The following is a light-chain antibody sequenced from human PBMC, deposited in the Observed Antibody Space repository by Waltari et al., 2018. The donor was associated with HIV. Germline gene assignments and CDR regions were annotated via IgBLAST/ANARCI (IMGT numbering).Light chain of an antibody. CDR3: YSYSDTTSSYV. CDR1: STDVGDFHR. J-gene: IGLJ1*01. V-gene: IGLV2-23*02. Sequence: QSALTQPASASGSPGQSITISCPGTSTDVGDFHRVSWYQQYPGKAPKLLIYEVTNRPSGASNRVAAAKSGNTASLTNSGLRAEDEADYYCYSYSDTTSSYVFGTGTKVTVL. CDR2: EVT.